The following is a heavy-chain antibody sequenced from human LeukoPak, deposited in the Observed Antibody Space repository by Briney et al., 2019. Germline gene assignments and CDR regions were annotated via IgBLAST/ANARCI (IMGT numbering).Heavy chain of an antibody. CDR2: ISSSSSYI. V-gene: IGHV3-21*01. J-gene: IGHJ4*02. CDR3: ARDLTSIAAAGLPYYFDY. D-gene: IGHD6-13*01. CDR1: GFTFSSYS. Sequence: GGSLRLSCAASGFTFSSYSMNWVRQAPGKGLEWVSSISSSSSYIYYADSVKGRFTISRENAKNSLYRQMNSLRAEDTAVYYCARDLTSIAAAGLPYYFDYWGQGTLVTVSS.